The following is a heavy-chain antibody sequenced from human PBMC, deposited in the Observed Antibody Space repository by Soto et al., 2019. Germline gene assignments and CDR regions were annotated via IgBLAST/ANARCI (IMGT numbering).Heavy chain of an antibody. CDR3: ARILFDSSGYYCFDY. Sequence: SETLSLTCAVYGGSFSGYYWSWIRQPPGKGLEWIGEINHSGSTNYNPSLKSRVTISVDTSKNQFSPKLSSVTAADTAVYYCARILFDSSGYYCFDYWGQGTLVTVSS. J-gene: IGHJ4*02. V-gene: IGHV4-34*01. D-gene: IGHD3-22*01. CDR1: GGSFSGYY. CDR2: INHSGST.